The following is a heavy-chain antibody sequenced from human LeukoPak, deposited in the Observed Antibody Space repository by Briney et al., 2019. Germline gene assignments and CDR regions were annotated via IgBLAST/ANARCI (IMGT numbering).Heavy chain of an antibody. CDR1: GFTFSSFA. J-gene: IGHJ4*02. CDR2: ISDSGGYT. Sequence: PGGSLRLSRAASGFTFSSFAMSWVRQAPGKGLEWVSVISDSGGYTYYADSVRGRFTISRDNSKNMLYLQMNSLRAEDTAVYYCARLDYWGQGTLVTVSS. V-gene: IGHV3-23*01. CDR3: ARLDY.